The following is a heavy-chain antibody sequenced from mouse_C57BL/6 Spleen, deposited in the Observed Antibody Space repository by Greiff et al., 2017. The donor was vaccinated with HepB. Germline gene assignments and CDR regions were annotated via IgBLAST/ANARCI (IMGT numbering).Heavy chain of an antibody. CDR1: GFTFSDYG. D-gene: IGHD2-10*01. CDR2: ISSGSSTI. CDR3: ARGNPYYLYAMDY. V-gene: IGHV5-17*01. J-gene: IGHJ4*01. Sequence: EVQRVESGGGLVKPGGSLKLSCAASGFTFSDYGMHWVRQAPEKGLEWVAYISSGSSTIYYADTVKGRFTISRDNAKNTLFLQMTSLRSEDTAMYYCARGNPYYLYAMDYWGQGTSVTVSS.